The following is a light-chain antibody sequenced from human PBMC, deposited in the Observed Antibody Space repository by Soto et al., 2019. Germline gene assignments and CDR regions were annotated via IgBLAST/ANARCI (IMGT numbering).Light chain of an antibody. Sequence: DIQLTQSPSSLSASVGDRVTITCRASQGISNYLAWYQQKPGKVPKLLIYAASTLQSGIPSRFSGSGSGTDFTLTISSLQPDDVATYDCQKYNSAPQTFGQGTKVVIK. CDR2: AAS. CDR3: QKYNSAPQT. V-gene: IGKV1-27*01. CDR1: QGISNY. J-gene: IGKJ1*01.